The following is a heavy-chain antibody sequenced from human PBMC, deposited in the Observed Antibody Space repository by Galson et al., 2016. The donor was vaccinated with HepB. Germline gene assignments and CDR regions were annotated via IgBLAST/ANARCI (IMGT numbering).Heavy chain of an antibody. D-gene: IGHD6-6*01. CDR3: ARDGGIPARRVLH. CDR2: INAADGNT. J-gene: IGHJ4*02. V-gene: IGHV1-18*01. Sequence: SVKVSSKASGYNFISLGINWVRQAPGQGLEWMEWINAADGNTHYTQGLRGRFTLTRDTSTTTVYMELRSLTFDDTAVYFCARDGGIPARRVLHWGQGTLVTVSS. CDR1: GYNFISLG.